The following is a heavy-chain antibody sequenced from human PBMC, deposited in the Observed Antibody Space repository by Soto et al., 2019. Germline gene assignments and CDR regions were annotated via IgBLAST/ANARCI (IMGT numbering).Heavy chain of an antibody. CDR2: ISSSSSYI. V-gene: IGHV3-21*01. CDR1: GFTFSSYS. CDR3: ARGIAARRGGDWYFDL. J-gene: IGHJ2*01. Sequence: GGSLRLSCAASGFTFSSYSMNWVRQAPGKGLEWVSSISSSSSYIYYADSVKGRFTISRDNAKNSLYLQMNSLRAEDTAVYYCARGIAARRGGDWYFDLWGRGTLVTVSS. D-gene: IGHD6-6*01.